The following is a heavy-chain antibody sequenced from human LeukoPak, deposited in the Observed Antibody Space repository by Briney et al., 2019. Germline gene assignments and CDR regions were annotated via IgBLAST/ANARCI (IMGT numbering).Heavy chain of an antibody. Sequence: PGGSLRLSCAASGFTFSSYSMNWVRQAPGKGLEWVSSISSSSSYIYYADSVKGRFTISGDNAKNSLYLQMNSLRAEDTAVYYCARDVGCSSTSCYKGYYYYYGMDVWGQGTTVTVSS. CDR3: ARDVGCSSTSCYKGYYYYYGMDV. V-gene: IGHV3-21*01. CDR1: GFTFSSYS. CDR2: ISSSSSYI. J-gene: IGHJ6*02. D-gene: IGHD2-2*02.